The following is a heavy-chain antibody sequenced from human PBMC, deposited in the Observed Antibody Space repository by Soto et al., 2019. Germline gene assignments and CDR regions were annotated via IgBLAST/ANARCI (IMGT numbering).Heavy chain of an antibody. D-gene: IGHD3-9*01. J-gene: IGHJ5*02. CDR3: AKDLKLFQYYDILTGYYVPWFDP. CDR2: ISGSGGTT. Sequence: EVQLLESGGGLIQPGGSLRLSCAASGFTFSSYAMSWVRQAPGKGLEWVSGISGSGGTTYDADSVKGRFTISRDNSKNTLFLHMNSLRAEDTAVYYCAKDLKLFQYYDILTGYYVPWFDPWGQGTLVTVSS. CDR1: GFTFSSYA. V-gene: IGHV3-23*01.